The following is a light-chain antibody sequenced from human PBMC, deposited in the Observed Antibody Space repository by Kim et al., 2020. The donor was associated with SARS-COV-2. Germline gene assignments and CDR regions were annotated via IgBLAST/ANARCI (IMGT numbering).Light chain of an antibody. V-gene: IGKV3-15*01. CDR1: QSVDTN. CDR3: QQYSHWPPYT. Sequence: EIVMTQSPATLSVSPGERVTLSCRASQSVDTNLAWYQQKPGQAPRLLIYGASTRATDIPARFSGSGSGTEFTLIISSVQSEDFAVYYCQQYSHWPPYTFGQGTKVDIK. J-gene: IGKJ2*01. CDR2: GAS.